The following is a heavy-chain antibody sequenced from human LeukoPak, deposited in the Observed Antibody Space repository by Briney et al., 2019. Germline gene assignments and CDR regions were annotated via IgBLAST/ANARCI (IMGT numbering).Heavy chain of an antibody. V-gene: IGHV3-30-3*01. J-gene: IGHJ4*02. Sequence: PGGSLRLSCAASGFTFTSYALHWVRQAPGKELEWVGIISYDGSNQYYADSVKGRFTISRDNSKNMLFMQMKGLRVEDTAVYNCARGVRYGSGWYYFDYWGQGTLVTVSS. CDR3: ARGVRYGSGWYYFDY. CDR1: GFTFTSYA. CDR2: ISYDGSNQ. D-gene: IGHD6-19*01.